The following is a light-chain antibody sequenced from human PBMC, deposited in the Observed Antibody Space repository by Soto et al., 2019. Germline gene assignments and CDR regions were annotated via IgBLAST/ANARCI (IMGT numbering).Light chain of an antibody. V-gene: IGKV3-15*01. CDR3: QQRSSWPT. J-gene: IGKJ5*01. CDR1: QSVNTN. CDR2: GAA. Sequence: EIVMTQSPATLSVSPGQRVTLSCRASQSVNTNLAWYQHKPGQAPRLLIYGAATGATGIPARFSAAGSGTEFTLTISSLEPEDFAVYYCQQRSSWPTFGQGTRLEI.